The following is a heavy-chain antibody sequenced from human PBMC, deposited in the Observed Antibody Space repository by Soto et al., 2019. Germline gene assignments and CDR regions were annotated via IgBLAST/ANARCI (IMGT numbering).Heavy chain of an antibody. CDR3: VKATMATLFDGNNWFDP. CDR2: ISSNGGST. V-gene: IGHV3-64D*06. J-gene: IGHJ5*02. Sequence: PGGSLRLSCSASGFTFSSYAMHWVRQAPGKGLEYVSAISSNGGSTYYADSVKGRFTISRDNSKNTLYLQMSSLRAEDTAVYYCVKATMATLFDGNNWFDPWGQGTLVTVSS. CDR1: GFTFSSYA. D-gene: IGHD3-3*01.